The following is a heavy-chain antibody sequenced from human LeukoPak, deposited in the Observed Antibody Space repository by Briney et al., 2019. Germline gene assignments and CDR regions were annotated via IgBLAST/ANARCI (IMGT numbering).Heavy chain of an antibody. J-gene: IGHJ5*02. CDR1: GFTFSSYS. V-gene: IGHV3-21*01. CDR2: ISSSSSYI. CDR3: ARDRIVKAGTVDWFDP. D-gene: IGHD6-13*01. Sequence: GESLRPSCAASGFTFSSYSMNWVRQAPGKGLEWVSSISSSSSYIYYADSVKGRFTIPRDNAKNSLYLQMNSLRAEDTAVYYCARDRIVKAGTVDWFDPWGQGTLVTVSS.